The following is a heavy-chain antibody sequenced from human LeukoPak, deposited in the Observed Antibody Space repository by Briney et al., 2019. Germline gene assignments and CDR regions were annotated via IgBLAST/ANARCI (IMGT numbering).Heavy chain of an antibody. Sequence: SETLSLTCAVYGGSFSGYYWSWIRQPPGKGLEWIGEINHSGSTNYNPSLKSRVTISVDTSKNQFSLKLSSVTAADTAVYYCARGPNDSSTWFDPWGQGTPVTVSS. CDR2: INHSGST. J-gene: IGHJ5*02. CDR3: ARGPNDSSTWFDP. D-gene: IGHD3-22*01. CDR1: GGSFSGYY. V-gene: IGHV4-34*01.